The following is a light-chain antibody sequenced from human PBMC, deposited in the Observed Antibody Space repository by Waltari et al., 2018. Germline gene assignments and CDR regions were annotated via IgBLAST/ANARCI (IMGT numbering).Light chain of an antibody. CDR2: AGS. Sequence: QSALTQPASVSGSPGQSITISCTGPSSDVGKYNLVSWYQQHPGKAPKLMISAGSKRPSGVSNRFSGSKSGNTASLTISGLQAEDEADYYCCSYAGSSTYVFGTGTKVTVL. J-gene: IGLJ1*01. CDR1: SSDVGKYNL. V-gene: IGLV2-23*01. CDR3: CSYAGSSTYV.